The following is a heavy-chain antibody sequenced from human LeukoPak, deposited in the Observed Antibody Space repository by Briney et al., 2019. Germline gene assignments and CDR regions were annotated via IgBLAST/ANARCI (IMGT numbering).Heavy chain of an antibody. CDR1: GYTFTDFG. CDR3: ARGATTVFTIFGVVTQHNWFDP. V-gene: IGHV1-8*02. Sequence: ASVKVSCKASGYTFTDFGVSWVRQAPGQGLEWMGRIIPILGIANYAQKFQGRVTMTRNTSISTAYMELSSLRSEDAAVYYCARGATTVFTIFGVVTQHNWFDPWGQGTLVTVSS. J-gene: IGHJ5*02. D-gene: IGHD3-3*01. CDR2: IIPILGIA.